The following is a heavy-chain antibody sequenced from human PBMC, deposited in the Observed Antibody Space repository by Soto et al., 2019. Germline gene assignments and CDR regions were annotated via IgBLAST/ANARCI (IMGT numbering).Heavy chain of an antibody. CDR2: IIPIFDSP. Sequence: QVQLVQSGAEVKKPGSSVKVSCKASGGTFNNFAINWVRLAPGQGLEWMGGIIPIFDSPNYAQKFKDRVTITADNSTTTAYMVLIFPSSDDTGIYYCARGTYCRGIGCYGGYYSYYDMNVWGQGTTVSVSS. D-gene: IGHD2-15*01. J-gene: IGHJ6*02. CDR3: ARGTYCRGIGCYGGYYSYYDMNV. CDR1: GGTFNNFA. V-gene: IGHV1-69*06.